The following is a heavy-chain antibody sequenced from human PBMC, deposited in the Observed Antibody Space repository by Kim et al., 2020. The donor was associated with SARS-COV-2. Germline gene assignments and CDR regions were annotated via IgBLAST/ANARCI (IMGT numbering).Heavy chain of an antibody. CDR3: ARDSSSHANWFDP. Sequence: ASVKVSCKASGYTFTGYYMHWVRQAPGQGLEWMGWINPNSGGTNYAQKFQGRVTMTRDTSINTAYMELSRLRSDDTAVYYCARDSSSHANWFDPWGQGTLVTVSS. D-gene: IGHD2-2*01. CDR1: GYTFTGYY. J-gene: IGHJ5*02. CDR2: INPNSGGT. V-gene: IGHV1-2*02.